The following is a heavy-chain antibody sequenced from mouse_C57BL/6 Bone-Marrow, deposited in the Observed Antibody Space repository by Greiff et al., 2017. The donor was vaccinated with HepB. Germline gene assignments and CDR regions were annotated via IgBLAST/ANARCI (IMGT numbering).Heavy chain of an antibody. V-gene: IGHV1-18*01. CDR3: ARSFYPPYYYGSSYGAMDY. Sequence: SGPELVKPGASVKIPCKASGYTFTDYNMDWVKQSHGKSLEWIGDINPNNGGTIYNQKFKGKATLTVDKSSSTAYMELRSLTSEDTAVYYCARSFYPPYYYGSSYGAMDYWGQGTSVTVSS. CDR2: INPNNGGT. CDR1: GYTFTDYN. J-gene: IGHJ4*01. D-gene: IGHD1-1*01.